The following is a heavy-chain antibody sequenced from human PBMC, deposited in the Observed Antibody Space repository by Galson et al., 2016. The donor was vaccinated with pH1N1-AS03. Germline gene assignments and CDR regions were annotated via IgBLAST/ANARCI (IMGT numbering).Heavy chain of an antibody. V-gene: IGHV3-7*03. J-gene: IGHJ6*02. CDR2: IKQDGSEK. CDR3: KGAAVPYYYYGMDD. CDR1: GGIFSNYW. Sequence: SLRLSCAASGGIFSNYWLSWLRQAPGKGLEWVANIKQDGSEKYYVDSVKGRFTITTDNAKDSPYMQMNTLRAEDTAVYYCKGAAVPYYYYGMDDWGHGTTVIVS. D-gene: IGHD6-13*01.